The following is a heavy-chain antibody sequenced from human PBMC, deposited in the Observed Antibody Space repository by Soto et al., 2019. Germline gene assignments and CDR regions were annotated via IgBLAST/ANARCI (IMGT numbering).Heavy chain of an antibody. J-gene: IGHJ6*02. D-gene: IGHD2-2*03. CDR2: IYHSGST. CDR3: ARLNGYCVSTGCHGYYGMDV. V-gene: IGHV4-30-2*01. CDR1: GGSISSGGYS. Sequence: SETLSLTCAVSGGSISSGGYSWSWIRQPPGKGLEWIGYIYHSGSTYYNPSLKSRVTISVDTSMNEFSLRLSSVTAADTAVYYCARLNGYCVSTGCHGYYGMDVWGQGTTVTVSS.